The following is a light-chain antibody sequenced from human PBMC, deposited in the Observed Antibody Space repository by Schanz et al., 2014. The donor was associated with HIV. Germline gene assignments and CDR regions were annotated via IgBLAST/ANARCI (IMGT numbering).Light chain of an antibody. CDR3: CSYAGSSTPVV. Sequence: QSALTQPASVSGSPSQSITISCTGTSSGVGSYDLPPRYQQHPGKAPKLMIYEVTKRPSGVPNRFSGSKSGNTASLTISGLQAEDEADYYCCSYAGSSTPVVFGGGTKLTVL. CDR1: SSGVGSYDL. J-gene: IGLJ2*01. CDR2: EVT. V-gene: IGLV2-23*02.